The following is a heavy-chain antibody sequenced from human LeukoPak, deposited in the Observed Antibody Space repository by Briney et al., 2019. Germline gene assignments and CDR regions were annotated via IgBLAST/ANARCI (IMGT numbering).Heavy chain of an antibody. V-gene: IGHV3-23*01. Sequence: GGSLRLSCAASGFTFSSYAMSCVRQAPGKGLEWVSALRGSGGSTYYADSVKGRFTISKDNSKNTLYLQMNSLRGEDTAVYYCAKVTRRIAAAGTIDYWGQGTLVTVSS. J-gene: IGHJ4*02. D-gene: IGHD6-13*01. CDR1: GFTFSSYA. CDR2: LRGSGGST. CDR3: AKVTRRIAAAGTIDY.